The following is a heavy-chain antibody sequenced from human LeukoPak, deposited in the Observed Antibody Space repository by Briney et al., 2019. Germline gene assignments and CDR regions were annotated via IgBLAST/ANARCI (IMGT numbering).Heavy chain of an antibody. J-gene: IGHJ4*02. Sequence: GGSLRLSCAASGFTSSSYSMNWVRQAPGKGLEWVSSISSSSSYIYYADSVKGRFTISRDNAKNSLYLQMNSLRAEDTAVYYCARETAAAAVSDYWGQGTLVTVSS. CDR1: GFTSSSYS. CDR3: ARETAAAAVSDY. D-gene: IGHD6-13*01. V-gene: IGHV3-21*03. CDR2: ISSSSSYI.